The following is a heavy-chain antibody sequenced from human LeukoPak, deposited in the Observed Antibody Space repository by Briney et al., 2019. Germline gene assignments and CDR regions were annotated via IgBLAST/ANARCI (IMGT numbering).Heavy chain of an antibody. D-gene: IGHD4-11*01. CDR3: ARRRREIYSNYRNDAFDI. Sequence: LRLSCAASGFTFSSYAMSWIRQPPGKGLEWIGYIYYSGSTYYNPSLKSRVTISVDTSKNQFSLKLSSVTAADTAVYYCARRRREIYSNYRNDAFDIWGQGTMVTVSS. J-gene: IGHJ3*02. CDR1: GFTFSSYA. CDR2: IYYSGST. V-gene: IGHV4-30-4*08.